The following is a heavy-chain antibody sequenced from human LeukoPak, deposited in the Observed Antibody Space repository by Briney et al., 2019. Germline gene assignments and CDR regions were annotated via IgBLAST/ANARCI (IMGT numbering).Heavy chain of an antibody. CDR3: ASDLSAASYYYYGMDV. D-gene: IGHD2-15*01. J-gene: IGHJ6*02. Sequence: PGGSLRLSCAASGFTSSSYSMNWVRQAPGKGLEWVSSISSSSSYIYYADSVKGRFTISRDNAKNSLYLQMNSLRAEDTAVYYCASDLSAASYYYYGMDVWGQGTTVTVSS. CDR2: ISSSSSYI. V-gene: IGHV3-21*01. CDR1: GFTSSSYS.